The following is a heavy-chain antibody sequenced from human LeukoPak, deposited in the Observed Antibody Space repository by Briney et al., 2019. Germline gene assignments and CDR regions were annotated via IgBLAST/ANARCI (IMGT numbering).Heavy chain of an antibody. CDR2: ISGSGGSA. D-gene: IGHD1-14*01. CDR3: AKATGSPGRYNWFDP. CDR1: GCTFSSYA. V-gene: IGHV3-23*01. J-gene: IGHJ5*02. Sequence: GGSLRLSCAASGCTFSSYAMSWVRQAPGKGLEWVSAISGSGGSAYYADSVKGRFTISRDNSKNTLYLQMNSLRAEDTAVYYCAKATGSPGRYNWFDPWGQGTRVTVSS.